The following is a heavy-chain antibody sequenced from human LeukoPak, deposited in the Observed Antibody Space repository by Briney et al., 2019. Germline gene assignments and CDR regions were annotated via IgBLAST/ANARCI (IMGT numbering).Heavy chain of an antibody. CDR3: AREFDYVWGSYRYFDY. V-gene: IGHV4-59*12. Sequence: SETLSLTCTVSGGSISSYYWSWIRQPPGKGLEWIGYIYYSGSTNYNPSLKSRVTISLDTSKNQFSLKLSSVTATDTAVYYCAREFDYVWGSYRYFDYWGQGTLVTVSS. CDR2: IYYSGST. J-gene: IGHJ4*02. D-gene: IGHD3-16*02. CDR1: GGSISSYY.